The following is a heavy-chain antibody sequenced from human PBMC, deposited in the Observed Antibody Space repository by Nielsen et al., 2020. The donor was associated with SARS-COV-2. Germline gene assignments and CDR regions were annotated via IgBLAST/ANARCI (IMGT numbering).Heavy chain of an antibody. CDR1: GFTFDDYG. D-gene: IGHD3-3*01. CDR2: INWNGGST. Sequence: GESLKISCAASGFTFDDYGMSWVRQAPGKGLEWVSGINWNGGSTGYADSVKGRFTISRDNSKNTLYLQMNSLRAEDTAVYYCARERATTIFGVVIIGRQSYYYGMDVWGQGTTVTVSS. V-gene: IGHV3-20*04. J-gene: IGHJ6*02. CDR3: ARERATTIFGVVIIGRQSYYYGMDV.